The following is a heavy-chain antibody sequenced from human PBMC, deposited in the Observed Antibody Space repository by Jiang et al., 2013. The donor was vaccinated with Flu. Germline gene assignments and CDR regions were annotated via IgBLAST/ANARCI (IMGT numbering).Heavy chain of an antibody. J-gene: IGHJ3*02. Sequence: GAEVKKPGESLKISCKGSGYSFTSYWIGWVRQMPGKGLEWMGIIYPGDSDTRYSPSFQGQVTISADKSISTAYLQWSSLKASDTAMYYCARTNYYYDSSGYPKGSAFDIWGQGTMVTVSS. CDR1: GYSFTSYW. CDR3: ARTNYYYDSSGYPKGSAFDI. CDR2: IYPGDSDT. V-gene: IGHV5-51*01. D-gene: IGHD3-22*01.